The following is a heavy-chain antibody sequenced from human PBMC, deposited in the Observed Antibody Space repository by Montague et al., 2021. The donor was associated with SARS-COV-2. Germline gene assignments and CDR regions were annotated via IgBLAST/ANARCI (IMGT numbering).Heavy chain of an antibody. CDR3: ARFGGGTLEFDL. Sequence: TRSLTCTVSGASISTGIYYWIWIRQPAGKGLEWIGRIRTTGHTDYNRSRESRVFMSVATSTNQFSLSLTSVTAAVTAVYFCARFGGGTLEFDLWGQGTLVTVSS. V-gene: IGHV4-61*02. CDR2: IRTTGHT. J-gene: IGHJ4*02. CDR1: GASISTGIYY. D-gene: IGHD3-10*01.